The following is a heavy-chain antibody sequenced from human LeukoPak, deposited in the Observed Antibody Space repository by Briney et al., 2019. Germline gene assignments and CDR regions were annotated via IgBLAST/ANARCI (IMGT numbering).Heavy chain of an antibody. CDR2: ITWSSDNI. J-gene: IGHJ6*03. CDR3: ATVAAAGTGIFVNVYYSKDI. CDR1: GFTFDDYA. V-gene: IGHV3-9*01. D-gene: IGHD6-25*01. Sequence: GGSLRLSCATSGFTFDDYAMHWVRQAPGKGLEWDSGITWSSDNIEYSDSVMGRFTISRDNAKNTLDLQMNGLRGEDTAVYYCATVAAAGTGIFVNVYYSKDIRGKGDTVT.